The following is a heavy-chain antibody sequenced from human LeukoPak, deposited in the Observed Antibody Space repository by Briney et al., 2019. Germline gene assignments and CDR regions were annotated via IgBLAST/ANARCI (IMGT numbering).Heavy chain of an antibody. Sequence: ASVKVSRKTSGYTFITYDINWVRQSTGQRLEWMGWVNPNTGNAGYPRKFQSRVTMTRNTSMSTAYMELSSLTSEDTAVYYCARGVRRARTEDYESSGYFPADYWGQGTLVTVSS. V-gene: IGHV1-8*01. CDR3: ARGVRRARTEDYESSGYFPADY. CDR1: GYTFITYD. J-gene: IGHJ4*02. D-gene: IGHD3-22*01. CDR2: VNPNTGNA.